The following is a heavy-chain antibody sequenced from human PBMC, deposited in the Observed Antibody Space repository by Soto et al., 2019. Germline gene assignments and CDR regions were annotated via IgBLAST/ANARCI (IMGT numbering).Heavy chain of an antibody. Sequence: GGSLRLSCAASGFTFSSYGMHWVRQAPGKGLEWVAVIWYDGSNKYYADSVKGRFTISRDNSKNTLYLQMNSLRAEDTAVYYCARAYYDFWSGYYEQAETYYFDYWGQGTLVTVSS. CDR3: ARAYYDFWSGYYEQAETYYFDY. CDR1: GFTFSSYG. CDR2: IWYDGSNK. V-gene: IGHV3-33*01. J-gene: IGHJ4*02. D-gene: IGHD3-3*01.